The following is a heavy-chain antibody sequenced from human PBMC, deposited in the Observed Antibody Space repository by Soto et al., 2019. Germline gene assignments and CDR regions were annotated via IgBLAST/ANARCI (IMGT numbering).Heavy chain of an antibody. CDR2: ISYDGSNK. CDR3: ARRGEGTTCYYYFDY. J-gene: IGHJ4*02. D-gene: IGHD1-26*01. V-gene: IGHV3-30-3*01. CDR1: GFTFSNYA. Sequence: QVQLVESGGGVIQPGRSLRLSCAASGFTFSNYAMYWVRQAQGQGLEWVAVISYDGSNKYYADSVKGRFTISRDNSKNTLYLQMNSLRAEDTALYYCARRGEGTTCYYYFDYWGQGTLFTVSS.